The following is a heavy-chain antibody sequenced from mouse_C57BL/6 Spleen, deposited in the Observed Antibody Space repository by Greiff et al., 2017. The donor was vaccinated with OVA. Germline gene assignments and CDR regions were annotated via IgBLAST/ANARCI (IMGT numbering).Heavy chain of an antibody. CDR1: GYTFTSYW. Sequence: QVQLQQPGAELVMPGASVKLSCKASGYTFTSYWLHWVKQRPGQGLEWIGEIDPSDSYTNYTQKFKGKSTLTVDKSSSTAYMQLSSLTSEDSAVYYCGAAQATAWFADWGQGTLVTVSA. V-gene: IGHV1-69*01. J-gene: IGHJ3*01. D-gene: IGHD3-2*02. CDR2: IDPSDSYT. CDR3: GAAQATAWFAD.